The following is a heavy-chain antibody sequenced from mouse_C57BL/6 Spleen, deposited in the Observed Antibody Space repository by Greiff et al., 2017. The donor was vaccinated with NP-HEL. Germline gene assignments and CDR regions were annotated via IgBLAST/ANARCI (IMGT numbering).Heavy chain of an antibody. D-gene: IGHD4-1*01. CDR3: ARSGANWDYFDY. CDR1: GYAFSSYW. CDR2: IYPGDGDT. V-gene: IGHV1-80*01. J-gene: IGHJ2*01. Sequence: VQLQQSGAELVKPGASVKISCKASGYAFSSYWMNWVKQRPGKGLEWIGQIYPGDGDTNYNGKFKGKATLTADKSSSTAYMQLSSLTSEDSAVYFCARSGANWDYFDYWGQGTTLTVSS.